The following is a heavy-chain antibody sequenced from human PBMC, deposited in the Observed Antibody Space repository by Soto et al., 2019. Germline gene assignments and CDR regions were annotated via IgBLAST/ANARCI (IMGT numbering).Heavy chain of an antibody. V-gene: IGHV3-23*01. J-gene: IGHJ5*02. CDR2: ISGSGGST. D-gene: IGHD6-19*01. CDR3: ATYSGYSIGWGLKQNWFDP. Sequence: PGGSLRLSCAASGFTFSSYAMSWVRQAPGKGLEWVSAISGSGGSTYYADSVKGRFTISRDNSKNTLYLQMNSLRAEDTAVYYCATYSGYSIGWGLKQNWFDPWGQGTLVSVSS. CDR1: GFTFSSYA.